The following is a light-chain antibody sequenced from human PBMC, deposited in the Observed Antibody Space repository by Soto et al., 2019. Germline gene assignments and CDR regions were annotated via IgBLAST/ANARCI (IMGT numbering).Light chain of an antibody. V-gene: IGKV1-39*01. CDR2: GAS. CDR3: QQSHSTPPD. Sequence: DIQMTQSPSSLSASVGDRVAITCRASQTISRYLNWYQQKPGKAPNLLIFGASTLQSGVHSRLSGTGSATDFTLTISSLQTEDVATYFCQQSHSTPPDFGQGKRLE. J-gene: IGKJ5*01. CDR1: QTISRY.